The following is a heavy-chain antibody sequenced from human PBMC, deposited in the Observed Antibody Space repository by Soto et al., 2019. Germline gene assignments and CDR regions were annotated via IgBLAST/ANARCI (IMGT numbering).Heavy chain of an antibody. J-gene: IGHJ4*02. D-gene: IGHD6-13*01. CDR1: GGSVISHSW. CDR3: ASMYSRALVDY. CDR2: IHHSGST. V-gene: IGHV4-4*02. Sequence: PSGTLSLTCAVCGGSVISHSWWRWVRQPPGEALEYIGEIHHSGSTNYNPSLKSRVTISVDKSKNQFSLKLSSVTAADTAVYYCASMYSRALVDYWGQGTLVSVS.